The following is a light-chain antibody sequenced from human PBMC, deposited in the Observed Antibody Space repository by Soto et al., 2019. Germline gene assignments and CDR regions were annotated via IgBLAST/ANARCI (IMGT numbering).Light chain of an antibody. Sequence: QSVLTQPASVSGSPGQSITISSTGTRSDVGGYNYVSWYQQHPGKAPKLTIYDVTNRPSGVSNRFSGSKSGNTASLTISGLQAEDEADYYCASYTSTTTLGVFGTG. CDR1: RSDVGGYNY. V-gene: IGLV2-14*01. CDR3: ASYTSTTTLGV. J-gene: IGLJ1*01. CDR2: DVT.